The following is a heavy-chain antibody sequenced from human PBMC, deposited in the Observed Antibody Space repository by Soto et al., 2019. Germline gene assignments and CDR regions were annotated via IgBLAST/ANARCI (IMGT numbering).Heavy chain of an antibody. CDR3: AREPRYCRGGSCSITGDAFDI. Sequence: EVQLVESGGGLVQPGGSLRLSCTASGFIVSDTYMNWVRQAPGKGLEWVSVISNRGDTHYADSVRGRFSLSRDTADNTLHLQMNNLRVEDKAVYYCAREPRYCRGGSCSITGDAFDIWGQGTMVTVSS. CDR1: GFIVSDTY. CDR2: ISNRGDT. J-gene: IGHJ3*02. V-gene: IGHV3-66*01. D-gene: IGHD2-15*01.